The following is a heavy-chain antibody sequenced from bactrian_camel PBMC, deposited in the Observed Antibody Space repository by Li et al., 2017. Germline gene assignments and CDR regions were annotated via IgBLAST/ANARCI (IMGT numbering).Heavy chain of an antibody. Sequence: HVQLVESGGESVQAGGSLRLSCVASGATQDIGCMGWFRQAPGKEREGVAGVDRDGVTTYAASVKGRFTISRDDAKNTLYLQLNNLKTEDTGIYYCAALGIGVCSQGTQVTVS. D-gene: IGHD3*01. J-gene: IGHJ4*01. CDR1: GATQDIGC. V-gene: IGHV3S53*01. CDR2: VDRDGVT.